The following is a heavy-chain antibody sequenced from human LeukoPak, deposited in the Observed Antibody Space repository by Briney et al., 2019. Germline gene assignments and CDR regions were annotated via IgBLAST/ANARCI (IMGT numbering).Heavy chain of an antibody. CDR2: IIPIFDTA. CDR3: ARSIPLWKELRRDWLDP. D-gene: IGHD3-10*01. V-gene: IGHV1-69*05. CDR1: GGTFNNYA. J-gene: IGHJ5*02. Sequence: SVKVSCKASGGTFNNYAFSWVRQAPGQGLEWMGGIIPIFDTAHYAQKLQGRVTMTTDTSTSTAYMELRSLRSDDTAVYYCARSIPLWKELRRDWLDPWGQGTQVTVSS.